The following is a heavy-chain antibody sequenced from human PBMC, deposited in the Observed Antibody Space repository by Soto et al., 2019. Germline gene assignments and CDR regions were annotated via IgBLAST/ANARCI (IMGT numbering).Heavy chain of an antibody. Sequence: GGSLRLSCAASGFTVSSNYMSWVRQAPGKGLEWVSVIYSGGSTYYADSVKGRFTISRDNSKNTLYLQMNSLRAEDTAVYYCARDRHDYGSLFDYWGQGTLVTVSS. D-gene: IGHD4-17*01. J-gene: IGHJ4*02. V-gene: IGHV3-53*01. CDR2: IYSGGST. CDR3: ARDRHDYGSLFDY. CDR1: GFTVSSNY.